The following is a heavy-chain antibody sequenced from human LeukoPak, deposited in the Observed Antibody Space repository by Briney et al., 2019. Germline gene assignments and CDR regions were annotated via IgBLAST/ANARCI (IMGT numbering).Heavy chain of an antibody. CDR2: ISSSGSTI. D-gene: IGHD2-2*01. J-gene: IGHJ6*02. V-gene: IGHV3-48*04. CDR1: GFTFSSYA. Sequence: GGSLRLSCAASGFTFSSYAMSWVRQAPGKGLEWVSYISSSGSTIYYADSVKGRFTISRDNAKNSLYLQMNSLRAEDTAVYYCARTKVNCSSTSCAQRNYYYGMDVWGQGTAVTVSS. CDR3: ARTKVNCSSTSCAQRNYYYGMDV.